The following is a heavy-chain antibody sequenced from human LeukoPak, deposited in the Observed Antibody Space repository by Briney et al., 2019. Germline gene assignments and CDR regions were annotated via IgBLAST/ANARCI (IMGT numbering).Heavy chain of an antibody. D-gene: IGHD6-13*01. CDR1: GFTFSSYS. CDR3: ASFTAAAGRDY. CDR2: ISSSSSYI. V-gene: IGHV3-21*01. J-gene: IGHJ4*02. Sequence: GGSLRLSCAASGFTFSSYSMNWVHQAPGKGLEWVSSISSSSSYIYYADSVKGRFTISRDNAKNSLYLQMNSLRAEDTAVYYCASFTAAAGRDYWGQGTLVTVSS.